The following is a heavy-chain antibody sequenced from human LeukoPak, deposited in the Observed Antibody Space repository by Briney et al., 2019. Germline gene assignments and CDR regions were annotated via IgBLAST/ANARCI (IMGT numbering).Heavy chain of an antibody. Sequence: GESLKISCKGSGYNFATYWIGWVRQMPGKGLEWMGIIYPGDSDTTYSPSFQGQVTISVDRSISTAYLQWSSLKASDTAMYYCAFTYYYGSGSYAAFDIWGQGTMVTVSS. CDR2: IYPGDSDT. CDR3: AFTYYYGSGSYAAFDI. CDR1: GYNFATYW. D-gene: IGHD3-10*01. J-gene: IGHJ3*02. V-gene: IGHV5-51*01.